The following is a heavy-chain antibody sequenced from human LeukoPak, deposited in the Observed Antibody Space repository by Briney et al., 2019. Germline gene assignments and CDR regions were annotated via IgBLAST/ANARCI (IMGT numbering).Heavy chain of an antibody. CDR1: GFTFSSYS. V-gene: IGHV3-21*01. Sequence: PGGSLRLSCAASGFTFSSYSMNWVRQAPGKRLEWVSSISSSSSYIYYADSVKGRFTISRDNAKNSLYLQMNSLRAEDTAVYYCARVRYCSSTSCYHSPKGGFDPWGQGTLVTVSS. J-gene: IGHJ5*02. D-gene: IGHD2-2*01. CDR2: ISSSSSYI. CDR3: ARVRYCSSTSCYHSPKGGFDP.